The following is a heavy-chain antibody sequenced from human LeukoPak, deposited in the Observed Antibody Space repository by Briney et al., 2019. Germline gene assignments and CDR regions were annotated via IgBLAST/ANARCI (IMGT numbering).Heavy chain of an antibody. J-gene: IGHJ6*03. D-gene: IGHD2-2*01. CDR3: ARGAYCSSTSCYLGYYYYYMDV. Sequence: SETLFLTXTVSGGSISSYYWSWIRQPAGKGLEWIGRIYTSGSTNYNPSLKSRVTMSVDTSKNQFSLKLSSVTAADTAVYCCARGAYCSSTSCYLGYYYYYMDVWGKGTTVTVSS. CDR1: GGSISSYY. CDR2: IYTSGST. V-gene: IGHV4-4*07.